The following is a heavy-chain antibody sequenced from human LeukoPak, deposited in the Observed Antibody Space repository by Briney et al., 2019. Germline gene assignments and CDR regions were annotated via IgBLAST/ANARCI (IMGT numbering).Heavy chain of an antibody. J-gene: IGHJ5*02. D-gene: IGHD6-13*01. CDR3: ARSIAQYNWFDP. CDR1: GGSISSYY. V-gene: IGHV4-34*01. CDR2: INHSGST. Sequence: QASETLSLTCTVSGGSISSYYWSWIRQPPGKGLEWIGEINHSGSTNYNPSLKSRVTISVDTSKNQFSLKLSSVTAADTAVYYCARSIAQYNWFDPWGQGTLVTVSS.